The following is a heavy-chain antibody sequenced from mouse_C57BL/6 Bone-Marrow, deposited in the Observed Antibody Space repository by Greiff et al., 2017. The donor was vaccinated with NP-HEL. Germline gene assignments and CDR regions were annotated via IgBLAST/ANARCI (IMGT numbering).Heavy chain of an antibody. J-gene: IGHJ1*03. CDR3: ARSYYGSSYWYFDV. V-gene: IGHV7-3*01. CDR1: GFTFTDYY. CDR2: IRNKANGYTT. Sequence: EVQLVESGGGLVQPGGSLSLSCAASGFTFTDYYMSWVRQPPGKALEWLGFIRNKANGYTTEYSASVKGRLTISRDNSQSILYLQMNALRAEDSATYYCARSYYGSSYWYFDVWGTGTTVTVSS. D-gene: IGHD1-1*01.